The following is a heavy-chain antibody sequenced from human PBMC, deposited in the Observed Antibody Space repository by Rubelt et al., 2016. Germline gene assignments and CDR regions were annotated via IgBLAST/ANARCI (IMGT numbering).Heavy chain of an antibody. CDR3: ARHPGSMAVADNYFDY. CDR2: IYYSGST. V-gene: IGHV4-39*01. Sequence: GTLSLTCTVSGGSISSSSYYWGWIRQPPGKGLEWIGSIYYSGSTYYNPSLKSRVTISVDTSKNQFSLKLSSVTAADTAVYYCARHPGSMAVADNYFDYWGQGTLVTVSS. CDR1: GGSISSSSYY. J-gene: IGHJ4*02. D-gene: IGHD6-19*01.